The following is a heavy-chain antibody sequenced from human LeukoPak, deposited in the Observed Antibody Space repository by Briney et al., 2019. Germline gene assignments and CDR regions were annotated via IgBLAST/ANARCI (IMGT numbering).Heavy chain of an antibody. CDR2: IRGSGDTT. Sequence: GGSLRLSCSASGFSFSIFAMSWVRQAPGKGLEWVASIRGSGDTTYYADSVKGRFTISRDNSKNTLYLQMNSLRAEDTAVYYCAKGHITIFGVVEYWGQGTLVTVSS. D-gene: IGHD3-3*01. V-gene: IGHV3-23*01. CDR3: AKGHITIFGVVEY. J-gene: IGHJ4*02. CDR1: GFSFSIFA.